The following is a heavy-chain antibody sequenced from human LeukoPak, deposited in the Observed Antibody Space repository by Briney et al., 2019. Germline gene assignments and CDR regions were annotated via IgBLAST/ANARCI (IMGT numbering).Heavy chain of an antibody. CDR3: AREGSLRFLEWLKINNWFDP. J-gene: IGHJ5*02. CDR2: INPNSGGT. Sequence: GASVKVSCKASGYTFTGYYMHWVRQAPGQGLEWMGWINPNSGGTNYEPKLQGRVTMTRNKSISTAYMELSRRRSHDTAVYYCAREGSLRFLEWLKINNWFDPWGQGTLVTVSS. CDR1: GYTFTGYY. D-gene: IGHD3-3*01. V-gene: IGHV1-2*02.